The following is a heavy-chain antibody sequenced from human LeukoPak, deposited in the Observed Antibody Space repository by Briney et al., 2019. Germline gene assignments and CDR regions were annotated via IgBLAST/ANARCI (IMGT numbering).Heavy chain of an antibody. J-gene: IGHJ4*02. Sequence: GASVKVSCKASGHTFTNYHIHWVRQAPGQGLEWMGILTPRGEITNYAQKFQGRVTMTRDTSTSTIYMELSSLRSEDTAVYYCARGGQRWLQFPYDYWGQGTVVTVSS. CDR2: LTPRGEIT. CDR1: GHTFTNYH. CDR3: ARGGQRWLQFPYDY. D-gene: IGHD5-24*01. V-gene: IGHV1-46*01.